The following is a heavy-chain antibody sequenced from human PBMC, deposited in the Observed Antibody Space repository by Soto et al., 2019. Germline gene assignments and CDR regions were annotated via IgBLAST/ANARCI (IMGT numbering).Heavy chain of an antibody. Sequence: GGSLRLSCAASGFTFSSYEMNWVRQAPGKRLEWVSYISSSGITTYYADSLKGRFTISRDNAKNSLYLQMNSLRAEDTAVYYCAREGPTGYSGYGKFDYWGQGTLVTVSS. CDR2: ISSSGITT. D-gene: IGHD5-12*01. V-gene: IGHV3-48*03. CDR1: GFTFSSYE. CDR3: AREGPTGYSGYGKFDY. J-gene: IGHJ4*02.